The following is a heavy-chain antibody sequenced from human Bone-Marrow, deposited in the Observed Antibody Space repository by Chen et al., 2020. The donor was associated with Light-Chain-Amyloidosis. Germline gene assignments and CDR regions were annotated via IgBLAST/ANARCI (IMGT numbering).Heavy chain of an antibody. CDR3: AKDISYDDILPGYPADAFDI. CDR1: GFAFSSYA. V-gene: IGHV3-23*02. D-gene: IGHD3-9*01. Sequence: EVQLVESGGGLLQRGGSLRLSCAASGFAFSSYAMSWVRPAPGKGLGWVAIVGGSGGCMSYGASVKGRLTISRDNYKNALFLQMNSLRAEDTAVYYCAKDISYDDILPGYPADAFDIWGQGTMVTVSS. CDR2: VGGSGGCM. J-gene: IGHJ3*02.